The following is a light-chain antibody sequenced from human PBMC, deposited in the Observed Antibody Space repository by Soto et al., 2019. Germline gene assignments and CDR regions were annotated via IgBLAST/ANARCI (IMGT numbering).Light chain of an antibody. V-gene: IGKV1-5*01. Sequence: DIQMTQSPSTLSASVGDRVTITCRASQSISSWLAWYQQKPGKAPKFLIYDASSLETGAPSRFSGSGSGTEFTLTISSLQPDDFATYYCQQYVGYPYTFGQGTKLEIK. J-gene: IGKJ2*01. CDR2: DAS. CDR1: QSISSW. CDR3: QQYVGYPYT.